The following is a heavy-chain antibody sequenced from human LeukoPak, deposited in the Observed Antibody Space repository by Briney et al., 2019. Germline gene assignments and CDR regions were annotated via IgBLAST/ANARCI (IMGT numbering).Heavy chain of an antibody. CDR1: GGSISNYY. Sequence: SETLSLTCTVSGGSISNYYWSWIRQSPVKGLEWIGFIYYSGSTNYNPSLKSRVTISVDTSKNQFSLKLSSVTAADTAVYYCARARRWNTAVEGWWFDPWGQGTLVTVSS. CDR3: ARARRWNTAVEGWWFDP. D-gene: IGHD1/OR15-1a*01. CDR2: IYYSGST. V-gene: IGHV4-59*01. J-gene: IGHJ5*02.